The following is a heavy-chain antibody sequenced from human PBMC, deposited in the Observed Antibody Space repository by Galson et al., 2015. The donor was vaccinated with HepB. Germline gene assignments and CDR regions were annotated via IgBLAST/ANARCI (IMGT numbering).Heavy chain of an antibody. D-gene: IGHD3-3*01. Sequence: PALVKPTQTLTLTCTVSGFSLSNARMGVSWIRQPPGKALEWLAHIFSNDEKSYSTSLKSRLTISKDTSKSQVVLTTTNMVPVDTATYYCARIVPRRIFGVVFGINYFDYWGQGTLVTVSS. CDR2: IFSNDEK. J-gene: IGHJ4*02. CDR1: GFSLSNARMG. V-gene: IGHV2-26*01. CDR3: ARIVPRRIFGVVFGINYFDY.